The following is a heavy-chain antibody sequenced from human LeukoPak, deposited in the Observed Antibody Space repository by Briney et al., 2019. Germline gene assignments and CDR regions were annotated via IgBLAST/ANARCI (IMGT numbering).Heavy chain of an antibody. CDR1: GFTFSSYR. J-gene: IGHJ5*02. D-gene: IGHD4-17*01. V-gene: IGHV3-48*01. CDR3: ARAFYGDSRENWFDP. Sequence: GGSLRLSCAASGFTFSSYRMNWVRQAPGKGLEWVSYISSSSSTIYYADSVKGRFTISRDNAKNSLYLQMNSLRAEDTAVYYCARAFYGDSRENWFDPWGQGTLVTVSS. CDR2: ISSSSSTI.